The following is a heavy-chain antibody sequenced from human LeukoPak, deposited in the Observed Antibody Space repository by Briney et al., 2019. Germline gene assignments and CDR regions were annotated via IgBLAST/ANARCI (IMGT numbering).Heavy chain of an antibody. CDR2: IYSGGRT. CDR3: ARPWSSSGNQEAFNYYYYGMDV. D-gene: IGHD6-13*01. J-gene: IGHJ6*02. V-gene: IGHV3-53*01. Sequence: GGSQRLSCAASGFTVSSNYMSWVRQAPGKGLQWVSVIYSGGRTYYADSVKGRFTISRDNSKNTLYLQMNSLRAEDTAVYYCARPWSSSGNQEAFNYYYYGMDVWGQGTTVTVSS. CDR1: GFTVSSNY.